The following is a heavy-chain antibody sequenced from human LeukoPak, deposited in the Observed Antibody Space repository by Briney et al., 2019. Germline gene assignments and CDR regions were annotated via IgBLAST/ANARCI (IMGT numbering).Heavy chain of an antibody. V-gene: IGHV1-2*02. CDR1: GYTFTGYY. CDR3: ANLGGYSGYDLSGY. J-gene: IGHJ4*02. Sequence: APVKVSCKASGYTFTGYYMHWVRQAPGQGLEWMGWINPNSGGTNYAQKFQGRVTMTRDTSISTAYMELSRLRSDDTAVYYCANLGGYSGYDLSGYWGQGTLVTVSS. CDR2: INPNSGGT. D-gene: IGHD5-12*01.